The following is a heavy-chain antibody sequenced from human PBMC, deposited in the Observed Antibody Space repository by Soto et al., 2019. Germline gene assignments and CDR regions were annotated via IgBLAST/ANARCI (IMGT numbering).Heavy chain of an antibody. CDR2: FHYSENT. Sequence: SETLSLTCTVSGGSISSGPYSWCWIRQPPGEGLEWIGTFHYSENTYYNPSLESRVTISVDTSKNQFSLKVTSVTAADTAVYYCARLGGYCSSTSCYGYYGMDVWGQGTTVT. CDR1: GGSISSGPYS. CDR3: ARLGGYCSSTSCYGYYGMDV. J-gene: IGHJ6*02. D-gene: IGHD2-2*01. V-gene: IGHV4-39*01.